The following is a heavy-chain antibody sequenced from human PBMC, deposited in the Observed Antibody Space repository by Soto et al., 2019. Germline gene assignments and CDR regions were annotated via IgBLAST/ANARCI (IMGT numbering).Heavy chain of an antibody. CDR2: IYYSGST. CDR1: GGSISSGDYY. D-gene: IGHD2-8*01. J-gene: IGHJ3*02. CDR3: ARDLMESGEAFDI. V-gene: IGHV4-30-4*01. Sequence: SETLSLTCTVSGGSISSGDYYWSWIRQPPGKGLEWIGYIYYSGSTYYNPPLKSRVTISVDTSKNQFSLKLSSVTAADTAVYYCARDLMESGEAFDIWGQGTIVT.